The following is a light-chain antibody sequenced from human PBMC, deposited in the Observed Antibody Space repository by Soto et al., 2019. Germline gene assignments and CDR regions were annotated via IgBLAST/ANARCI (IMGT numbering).Light chain of an antibody. CDR3: QQYNSYSYT. J-gene: IGKJ2*01. CDR1: QSISSW. V-gene: IGKV1-5*01. Sequence: DIQVTQSPSTLSASVGDIVTITCLASQSISSWLAWYQQKPGKAPKLLIYDASSLESGVPSRFGGGGSATDFTLTISSLPPDDFETYDCQQYNSYSYTFGQGTKLEIK. CDR2: DAS.